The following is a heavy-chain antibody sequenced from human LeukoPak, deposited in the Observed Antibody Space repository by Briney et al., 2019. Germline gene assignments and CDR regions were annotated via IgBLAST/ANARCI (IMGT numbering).Heavy chain of an antibody. D-gene: IGHD2-21*01. CDR2: IGGSGGST. V-gene: IGHV3-23*01. CDR1: GFTFSSYA. J-gene: IGHJ4*02. CDR3: AKMGPSVIHFPFDY. Sequence: PGGSLRLSCAASGFTFSSYAMSWVRQAPGKGLEWVSAIGGSGGSTYYADPVKGRFTISRDNSKNTLYLQMNSLRAEDTAVYYCAKMGPSVIHFPFDYWGQGTLVTVSS.